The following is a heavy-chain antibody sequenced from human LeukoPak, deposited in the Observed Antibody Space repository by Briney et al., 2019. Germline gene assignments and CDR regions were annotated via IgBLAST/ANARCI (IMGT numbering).Heavy chain of an antibody. V-gene: IGHV3-21*01. CDR3: ARAPRGVTTYFDH. D-gene: IGHD4-17*01. Sequence: PGGSLRLSCVASGLTFNRHWMSWLRQAPGKGLEWVSSISVSGSYIYYADSVKGRFTISRDNAKNSLYLQMNSLRAEDTAVFYCARAPRGVTTYFDHWGQGTLVTVSS. J-gene: IGHJ4*02. CDR1: GLTFNRHW. CDR2: ISVSGSYI.